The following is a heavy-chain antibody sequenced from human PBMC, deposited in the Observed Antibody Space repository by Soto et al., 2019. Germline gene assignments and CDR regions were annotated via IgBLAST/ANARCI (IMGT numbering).Heavy chain of an antibody. J-gene: IGHJ4*02. CDR1: GFTFSNYA. Sequence: EVQLLESGGGLVQPGGSLKLSCVGSGFTFSNYAMSWVRHAPGKGLEWVSAISSSGKSTFYADSVKGRFSISRDNSKNTLFLQMNSLRAEDTAVYYCAKVRVVLITPYYFDYWGQGIRVTVSS. D-gene: IGHD3-22*01. CDR2: ISSSGKST. CDR3: AKVRVVLITPYYFDY. V-gene: IGHV3-23*01.